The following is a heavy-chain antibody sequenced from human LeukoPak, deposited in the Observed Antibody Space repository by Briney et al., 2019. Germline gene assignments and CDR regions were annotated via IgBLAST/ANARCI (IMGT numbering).Heavy chain of an antibody. CDR3: ARGCDILTGGLDY. Sequence: GGSLRLSCAASGFTFSDYYMSWIRQAPGKGLEWVSYISSSSSYTNYADSVKGRFTISRDNAKNSLYLQMNSLRAEDTAVYYCARGCDILTGGLDYWGQGTLVTVSS. V-gene: IGHV3-11*05. CDR1: GFTFSDYY. J-gene: IGHJ4*02. D-gene: IGHD3-9*01. CDR2: ISSSSSYT.